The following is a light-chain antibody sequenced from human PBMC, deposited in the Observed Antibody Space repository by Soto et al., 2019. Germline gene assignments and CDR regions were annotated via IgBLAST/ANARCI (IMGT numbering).Light chain of an antibody. Sequence: EIVLTQSPGTLSLSPGERATLSCRASQSVSSAYLARYQQIPGQAPRLLIYGASSRATGIPDRFSGSGPGPDFTLTISGLEPEDFALYYCQQSGSSFYTFGQGTKLEIK. CDR3: QQSGSSFYT. CDR2: GAS. J-gene: IGKJ2*01. CDR1: QSVSSAY. V-gene: IGKV3-20*01.